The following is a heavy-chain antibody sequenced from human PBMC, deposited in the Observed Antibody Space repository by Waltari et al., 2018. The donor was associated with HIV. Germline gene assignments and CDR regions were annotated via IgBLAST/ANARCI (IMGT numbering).Heavy chain of an antibody. J-gene: IGHJ4*02. CDR3: ARELGRYCTNGVCYQTGFFDY. Sequence: HLHLKEPAPGLGKPSETLSPPCPSLVGPFTSVSYYWGWSRKPHGTGLWWIGSIYYSGSTYYNPSLKSRVTISVDTSKNQFSLKLSSVTAADTAVYYCARELGRYCTNGVCYQTGFFDYWGQGTLVTVSS. CDR1: VGPFTSVSYY. D-gene: IGHD2-8*01. V-gene: IGHV4-39*07. CDR2: IYYSGST.